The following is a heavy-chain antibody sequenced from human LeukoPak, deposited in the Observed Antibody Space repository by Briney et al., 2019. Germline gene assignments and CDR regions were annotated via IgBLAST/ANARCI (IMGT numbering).Heavy chain of an antibody. CDR1: GFTFSSYS. Sequence: GGSLRLSCAASGFTFSSYSMNWVRQAPGKGLVWVSRINTDGSSTDYADSVKGRFTISRDNAKNTLYLQMNSLRAEDTAVYYCARKGNAFDIWGQGTMVTVSS. CDR2: INTDGSST. V-gene: IGHV3-74*01. D-gene: IGHD3-10*01. CDR3: ARKGNAFDI. J-gene: IGHJ3*02.